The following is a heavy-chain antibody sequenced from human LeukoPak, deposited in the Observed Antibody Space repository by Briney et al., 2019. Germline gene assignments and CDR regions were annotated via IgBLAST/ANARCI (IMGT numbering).Heavy chain of an antibody. CDR3: ARGVYYDSSGYPPVY. D-gene: IGHD3-22*01. Sequence: GRSLRLSYAASAFTFSSYGMDWVRQAPGKGLEWVAAIWYDGSNKYNAASVKGRFTSSRDNSKNTLYLQMNSLRAEDTAEYYCARGVYYDSSGYPPVYWGQGTLVTVSS. CDR2: IWYDGSNK. J-gene: IGHJ4*02. CDR1: AFTFSSYG. V-gene: IGHV3-33*01.